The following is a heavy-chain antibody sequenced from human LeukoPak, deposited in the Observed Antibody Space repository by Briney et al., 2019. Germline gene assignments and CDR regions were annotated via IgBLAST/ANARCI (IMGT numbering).Heavy chain of an antibody. J-gene: IGHJ4*02. CDR1: GYTFTSYG. Sequence: GASVKVSCKASGYTFTSYGISWVRQAPGQGLEWMGWISAYNGNTNYAQKLQGRVTMTTDTSTSTAYMGLRSLRSDDTAVYYCARVRSSSWFGGGYFDYWGQGTLVTVSS. CDR2: ISAYNGNT. CDR3: ARVRSSSWFGGGYFDY. V-gene: IGHV1-18*01. D-gene: IGHD6-13*01.